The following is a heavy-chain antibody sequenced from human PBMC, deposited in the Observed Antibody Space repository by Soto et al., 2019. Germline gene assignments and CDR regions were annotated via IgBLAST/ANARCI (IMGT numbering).Heavy chain of an antibody. CDR1: GGFISSRIS. D-gene: IGHD3-9*01. J-gene: IGHJ5*02. CDR2: VYHSGST. V-gene: IGHV4-4*02. CDR3: ARSLYDILTGSVYNWFDP. Sequence: SETLSLTCAVSGGFISSRISLSWLRQPPGKGLEWVGEVYHSGSTNYNPSLKSRVTISVDKSKNQFSLILRSVTAADTAVYYCARSLYDILTGSVYNWFDPWGQGTLVTVSS.